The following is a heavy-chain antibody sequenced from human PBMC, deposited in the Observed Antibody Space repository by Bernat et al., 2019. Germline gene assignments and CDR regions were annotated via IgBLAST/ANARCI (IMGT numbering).Heavy chain of an antibody. CDR1: GFTFSSYS. J-gene: IGHJ4*02. V-gene: IGHV3-21*05. D-gene: IGHD2-2*01. CDR2: ISGSSSYI. Sequence: EVQLVESGGGLVKPGGSLRLSCAASGFTFSSYSMNWVRQAPGKGLEWVSYISGSSSYIYYADSVKGRFTISRDSAKNSLYLRMNSLRVEDTAVYYCAREGMAYCSSTSCPLDYWGQGTLVTVSS. CDR3: AREGMAYCSSTSCPLDY.